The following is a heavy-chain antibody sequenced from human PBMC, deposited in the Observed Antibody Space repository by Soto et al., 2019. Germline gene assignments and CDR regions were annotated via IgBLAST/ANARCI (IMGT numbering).Heavy chain of an antibody. CDR3: ARDRGLVATIFVHLAKGGYYYYGMDV. V-gene: IGHV6-1*01. D-gene: IGHD5-12*01. J-gene: IGHJ6*02. Sequence: SQTLSLTCAISGDSVSSNSAAWNWIRQSPSRGLEWLGRTYYRSKWYNDYAVSVKSRITTNPDTPKNQFSLQLNSVTPEDTAVYYCARDRGLVATIFVHLAKGGYYYYGMDVWGQGTTVTVSS. CDR1: GDSVSSNSAA. CDR2: TYYRSKWYN.